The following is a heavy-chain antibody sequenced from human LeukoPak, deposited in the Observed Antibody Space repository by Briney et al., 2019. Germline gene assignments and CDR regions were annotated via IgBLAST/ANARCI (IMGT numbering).Heavy chain of an antibody. Sequence: PSETLSLTCAVYGGSINRYYWSWIRQPPGKGLEWIGYIYYSGSTNYNPSLKSRVTISVDTSKNLFSLNLTSVTAADTAVYYCARHFKSSVGYCSSTSCPNWFDPWGQGTLVTVSS. D-gene: IGHD2-2*01. CDR1: GGSINRYY. CDR3: ARHFKSSVGYCSSTSCPNWFDP. CDR2: IYYSGST. V-gene: IGHV4-59*01. J-gene: IGHJ5*02.